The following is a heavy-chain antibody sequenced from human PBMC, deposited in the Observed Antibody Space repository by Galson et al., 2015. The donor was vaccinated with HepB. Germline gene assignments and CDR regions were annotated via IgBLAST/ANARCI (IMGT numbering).Heavy chain of an antibody. J-gene: IGHJ4*02. Sequence: SVKVSCKASGGTFSSYAISWVRQAPGQGLEWMGGIIPIFGTANYAQKFQGRVTITADESTSTAYMELSSLRSEDTAVYYCARPSRIAQWLGPIDYWGQGTLVTVSS. CDR1: GGTFSSYA. CDR3: ARPSRIAQWLGPIDY. D-gene: IGHD6-19*01. CDR2: IIPIFGTA. V-gene: IGHV1-69*13.